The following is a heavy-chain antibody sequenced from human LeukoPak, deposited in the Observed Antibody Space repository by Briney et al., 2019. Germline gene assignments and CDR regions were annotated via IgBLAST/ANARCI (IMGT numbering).Heavy chain of an antibody. CDR3: ARDSFDSSGFDY. V-gene: IGHV4-31*03. CDR1: GGSISSGGYY. Sequence: PSQTLSLTCTVSGGSISSGGYYWSWIRQHPGKGLEWIGYIYYSGSTYYNPSLKSRVTISVDTSKNQFSLKLNSVTAADTAVYYCARDSFDSSGFDYWGQGTLVTVSS. CDR2: IYYSGST. D-gene: IGHD3-22*01. J-gene: IGHJ4*02.